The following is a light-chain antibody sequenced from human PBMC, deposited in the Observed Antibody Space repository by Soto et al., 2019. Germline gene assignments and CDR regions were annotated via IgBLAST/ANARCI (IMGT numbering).Light chain of an antibody. CDR2: KNN. Sequence: QSVLTQPPSASGTPGQRVTISCSGSNSNIGNFYVYWYQQLPGTAPKLLIYKNNQRPLGVPDRFSGSKSGTSASLAISGLGSDDGADDDGAAWDDSRRGPGGFGGGTQRTAL. CDR3: AAWDDSRRGPGG. CDR1: NSNIGNFY. V-gene: IGLV1-47*01. J-gene: IGLJ7*02.